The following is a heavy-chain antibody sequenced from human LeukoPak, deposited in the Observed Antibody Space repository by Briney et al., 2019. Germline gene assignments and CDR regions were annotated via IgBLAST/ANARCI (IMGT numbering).Heavy chain of an antibody. CDR3: ARDHLTAHYMDS. CDR2: VIPLFGTA. CDR1: GGTFSSYG. J-gene: IGHJ6*03. V-gene: IGHV1-69*05. Sequence: SVKVSCKASGGTFSSYGISWVRQAPGQGLEWMGGVIPLFGTAEYAQKFQGRVTITTDESTTTVYMELSSLRSEDTAVYYCARDHLTAHYMDSWGTGTTVTVSS. D-gene: IGHD2-21*02.